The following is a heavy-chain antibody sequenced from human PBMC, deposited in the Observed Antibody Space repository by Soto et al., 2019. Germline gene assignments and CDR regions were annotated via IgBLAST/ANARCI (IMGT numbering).Heavy chain of an antibody. CDR3: AREGGGYYGSGSYSYYYGMDV. CDR1: GFTFSSYL. Sequence: GGSLRLSCAAFGFTFSSYLMSWVRQAPGEGLEWVANIKQDGSEKYYEDSVKGRFTNSRDNAKNSLYLQMNSLRAEETAVYYCAREGGGYYGSGSYSYYYGMDVWGQGTTVTVSS. CDR2: IKQDGSEK. J-gene: IGHJ6*02. V-gene: IGHV3-7*01. D-gene: IGHD3-10*01.